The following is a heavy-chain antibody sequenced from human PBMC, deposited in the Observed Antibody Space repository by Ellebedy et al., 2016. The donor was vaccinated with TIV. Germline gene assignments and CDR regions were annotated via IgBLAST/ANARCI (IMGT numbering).Heavy chain of an antibody. CDR2: AHFTGKT. J-gene: IGHJ3*01. D-gene: IGHD1-26*01. V-gene: IGHV4-59*08. CDR3: AMWDENKRGLAV. CDR1: GASISDYY. Sequence: SETLSLTCTVSGASISDYYYTWIRQSPGAGPEWIGYAHFTGKTNYNPSLRSRITVSVDTSKSQSSLKLSSVTATDTALYYCAMWDENKRGLAVWGRGTMVTVSS.